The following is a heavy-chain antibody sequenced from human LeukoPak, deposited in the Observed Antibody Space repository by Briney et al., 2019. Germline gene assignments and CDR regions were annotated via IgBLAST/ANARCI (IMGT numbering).Heavy chain of an antibody. D-gene: IGHD6-19*01. J-gene: IGHJ4*02. Sequence: GGSLRLSCAVSGFTFRKYAMNWVRQAPGKGLEWVSGIGASGGTTYYADSVQGRFAISRDNSKNTLYLQLNRLRAEDTGVYFCAKDLEAVAGTIVNDYWGQGTLVTVSS. CDR3: AKDLEAVAGTIVNDY. V-gene: IGHV3-23*01. CDR2: IGASGGTT. CDR1: GFTFRKYA.